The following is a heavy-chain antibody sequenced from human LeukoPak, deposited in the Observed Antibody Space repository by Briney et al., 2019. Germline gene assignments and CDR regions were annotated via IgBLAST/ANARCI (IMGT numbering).Heavy chain of an antibody. CDR3: ATALVVPAAMFPLWFDP. D-gene: IGHD2-2*01. CDR1: GYTLTELS. J-gene: IGHJ5*02. Sequence: GASVKVSCTVSGYTLTELSMHWVRQAPGKGLEWMGGFDPEDGETIYAQKFQGRVTMTEDTSTDTAYMELSSLRSEDTAVYYCATALVVPAAMFPLWFDPWGQGTLVTVSS. CDR2: FDPEDGET. V-gene: IGHV1-24*01.